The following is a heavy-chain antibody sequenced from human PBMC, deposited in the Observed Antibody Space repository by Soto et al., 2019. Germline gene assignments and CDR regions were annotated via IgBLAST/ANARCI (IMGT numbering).Heavy chain of an antibody. J-gene: IGHJ5*02. D-gene: IGHD2-8*01. CDR1: GGTLSSYA. Sequence: GASVKVSCKASGGTLSSYAISWVRQAPGQGLEWMGGIIPIFGTANYAQKYQGRVTITADESTSTAYMELSSLRSEDTAVYYCARDSYCTNGVCFPNWFDPWGQGTLVTVSS. CDR2: IIPIFGTA. CDR3: ARDSYCTNGVCFPNWFDP. V-gene: IGHV1-69*13.